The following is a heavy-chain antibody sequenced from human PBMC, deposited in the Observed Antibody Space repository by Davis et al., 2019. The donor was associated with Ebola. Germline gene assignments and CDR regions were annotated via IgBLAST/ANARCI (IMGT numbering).Heavy chain of an antibody. V-gene: IGHV1-69*13. CDR2: IIPIFGTA. CDR1: GGTFSSYA. D-gene: IGHD2-2*01. Sequence: SVKVSCKASGGTFSSYAISWVRQAPGQGLEWMGGIIPIFGTANYAQKFQGRVTITADESTSTAYMELRSLRSDDTAVYYCARAPGLIMPSYPFDYWGQGTLVTVSS. CDR3: ARAPGLIMPSYPFDY. J-gene: IGHJ4*02.